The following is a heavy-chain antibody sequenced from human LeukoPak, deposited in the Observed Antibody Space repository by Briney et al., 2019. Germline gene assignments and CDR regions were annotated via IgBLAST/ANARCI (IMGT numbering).Heavy chain of an antibody. CDR3: ARDAVPRRNPPTGYYMDV. Sequence: ASVKVSCKASGYTFTGYYMHRVRQAPGQGLEWMGWINPNSGGTNYAQKFQGRVTMTRDTSISTAYMELSRLRSDDTAVYYCARDAVPRRNPPTGYYMDVWGKGTTVTVSS. CDR2: INPNSGGT. V-gene: IGHV1-2*02. CDR1: GYTFTGYY. J-gene: IGHJ6*03. D-gene: IGHD1-14*01.